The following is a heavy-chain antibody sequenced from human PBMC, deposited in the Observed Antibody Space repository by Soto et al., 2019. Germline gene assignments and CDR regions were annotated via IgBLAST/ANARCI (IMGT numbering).Heavy chain of an antibody. CDR2: ISAYNGNT. D-gene: IGHD1-26*01. CDR1: GYTFTSYG. CDR3: ATGYVGTTTYYYYGMDV. J-gene: IGHJ6*02. Sequence: ASVKVSCKASGYTFTSYGISWVRQAPGQGLEWMGWISAYNGNTNYAQKLQGRVTITTDTSTSTAYMELRSLRSDDTAVYYCATGYVGTTTYYYYGMDVWGQGTTVTVSS. V-gene: IGHV1-18*01.